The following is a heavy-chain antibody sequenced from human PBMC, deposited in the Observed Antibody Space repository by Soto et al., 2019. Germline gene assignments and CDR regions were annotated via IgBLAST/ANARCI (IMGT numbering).Heavy chain of an antibody. D-gene: IGHD3-10*01. CDR3: ATYGSGTEREFDY. CDR1: GGNSSDLSGL. J-gene: IGHJ4*02. CDR2: VDYSGTT. Sequence: SQTLPVTWSVFGGNSSDLSGLRGWISKPPGKGLEWIGSVDYSGTTYYNPSLQRRVTISVDTSKNQFSLKLSSVTAADTAVYYCATYGSGTEREFDYWGQGTLVTVSS. V-gene: IGHV4-39*01.